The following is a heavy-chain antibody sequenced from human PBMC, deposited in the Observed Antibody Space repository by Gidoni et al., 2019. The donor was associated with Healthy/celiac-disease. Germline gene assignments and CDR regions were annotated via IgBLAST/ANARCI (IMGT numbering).Heavy chain of an antibody. J-gene: IGHJ3*02. CDR1: GFTFSSYA. D-gene: IGHD2-15*01. CDR3: AKGTDIVVVVPHAFDI. V-gene: IGHV3-23*01. Sequence: EVQLLESGGGLVQPGGSLRLSCAASGFTFSSYAMSWVRQAPGKGLEWVSAISGSGGSTYYADSVKGRFTISRDNSKNTLYLQMNSLRAEDTAVYYCAKGTDIVVVVPHAFDIWGQGTMVTVSS. CDR2: ISGSGGST.